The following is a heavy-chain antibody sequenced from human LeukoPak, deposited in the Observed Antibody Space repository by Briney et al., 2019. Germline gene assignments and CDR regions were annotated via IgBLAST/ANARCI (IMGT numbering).Heavy chain of an antibody. D-gene: IGHD6-13*01. Sequence: PSETLSLTCAVYGGSFSGYYWSWIRQPPGKGLEWIGEINHSGSTYYNPSLKSRVTISVDTSKNQFSLKLSSVTAADTAVYYCARVGLKAAAGRDVWGQGTLVTVSS. V-gene: IGHV4-34*01. J-gene: IGHJ4*02. CDR3: ARVGLKAAAGRDV. CDR2: INHSGST. CDR1: GGSFSGYY.